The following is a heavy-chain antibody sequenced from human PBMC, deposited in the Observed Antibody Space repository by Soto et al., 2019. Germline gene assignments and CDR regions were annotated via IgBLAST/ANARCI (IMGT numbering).Heavy chain of an antibody. CDR2: ISYDGSNK. CDR1: GFTFSRYA. V-gene: IGHV3-30-3*01. CDR3: ARDVGWYGRYFDY. J-gene: IGHJ4*02. D-gene: IGHD2-15*01. Sequence: QVQLVESGGGVVQPGRSLRLSCAASGFTFSRYAMHWVRQAPGKGLEWVAVISYDGSNKYYADSVKGRFTISRDNSKNTLYLQMNSLRAEDTAVYYCARDVGWYGRYFDYWGQGTLVTVSS.